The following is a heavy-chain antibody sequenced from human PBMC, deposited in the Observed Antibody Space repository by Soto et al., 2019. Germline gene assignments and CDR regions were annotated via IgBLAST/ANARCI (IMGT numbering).Heavy chain of an antibody. V-gene: IGHV3-21*01. Sequence: GGSLRLSCAASGFTFSSYSMNWVRQAPGKGLEWVSSISSSSSYIYYADSVEGRPTISRDNAKNSLYLQMNSLRAEDTAVYYCARDDRGGSGSYLYGMDVWGQGTTVTV. CDR2: ISSSSSYI. CDR3: ARDDRGGSGSYLYGMDV. J-gene: IGHJ6*02. CDR1: GFTFSSYS. D-gene: IGHD3-10*01.